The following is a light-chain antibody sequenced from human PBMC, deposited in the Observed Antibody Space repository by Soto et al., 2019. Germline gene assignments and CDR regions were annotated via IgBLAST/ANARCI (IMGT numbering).Light chain of an antibody. CDR2: GAS. V-gene: IGKV3-11*01. CDR3: QQRSNWPIT. CDR1: QSVDSY. Sequence: EIVMTQSPVSLSLSPGERATLSCRASQSVDSYLVWYQQKPGQAPRLLIFGASNRATGIPVRFSGSGSGTDFTLTINSLEPEDFAVYYCQQRSNWPITFGQGTRLEIK. J-gene: IGKJ5*01.